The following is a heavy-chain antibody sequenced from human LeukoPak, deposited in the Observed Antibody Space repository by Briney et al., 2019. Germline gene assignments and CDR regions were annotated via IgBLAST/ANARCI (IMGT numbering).Heavy chain of an antibody. D-gene: IGHD5-24*01. CDR1: GGSISSSSHY. V-gene: IGHV4-39*07. CDR3: ARPVEMAGRVFDY. Sequence: SETLSLTCTVSGGSISSSSHYWGWIRQPPGKGLEWIGNIYYSGSTYYKSSLKSRVTISVDTFKNQFSLKLSSVTAADTAVYYCARPVEMAGRVFDYWGQGTLVTVSS. J-gene: IGHJ4*02. CDR2: IYYSGST.